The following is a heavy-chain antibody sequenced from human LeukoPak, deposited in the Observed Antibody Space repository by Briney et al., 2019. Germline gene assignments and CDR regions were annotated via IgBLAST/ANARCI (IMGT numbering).Heavy chain of an antibody. J-gene: IGHJ6*02. D-gene: IGHD6-13*01. CDR1: GYTFTSYD. CDR3: ARDSSSWYVYYYGMDV. Sequence: GASVKVSYKASGYTFTSYDINWVRQATGQGLEWMGWMNPNSGNTGYAQKFQGRVTMTRNTYISTAYMEMSSLRTEDTAVYYCARDSSSWYVYYYGMDVWGQGTTVTVSS. CDR2: MNPNSGNT. V-gene: IGHV1-8*01.